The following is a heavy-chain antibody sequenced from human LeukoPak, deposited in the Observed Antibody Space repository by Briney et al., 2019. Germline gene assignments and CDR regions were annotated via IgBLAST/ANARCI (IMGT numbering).Heavy chain of an antibody. Sequence: SQTLSLTCTVSGGSISSGSYYWGWIRQPPGKGLEWIGSIYYSGSTYYNPSLKSRVTISVDTSKNQFSLKLSSVTAADTAAYYCAPGGWRLDPWGQGTLVTVSS. V-gene: IGHV4-39*01. CDR3: APGGWRLDP. CDR2: IYYSGST. J-gene: IGHJ5*02. CDR1: GGSISSGSYY. D-gene: IGHD3-10*01.